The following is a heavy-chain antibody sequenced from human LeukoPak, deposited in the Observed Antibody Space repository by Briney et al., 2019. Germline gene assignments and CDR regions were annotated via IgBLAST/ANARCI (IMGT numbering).Heavy chain of an antibody. J-gene: IGHJ4*02. CDR1: GFTFRDFS. Sequence: GSLRPSCTVSGFTFRDFSMHWVRQAPGKGLQWVGLVSGDGGVTHYPDSVKGRFTISRDNNQNSLYLQMNSLTVEDSAFYYCAKGNNTISFNFDYWGQGTLVTVSS. D-gene: IGHD2-2*01. CDR3: AKGNNTISFNFDY. CDR2: VSGDGGVT. V-gene: IGHV3-43*02.